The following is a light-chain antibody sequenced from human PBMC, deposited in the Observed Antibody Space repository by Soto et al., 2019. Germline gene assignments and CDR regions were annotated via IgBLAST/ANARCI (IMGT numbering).Light chain of an antibody. CDR2: GNS. CDR3: QSYDSSLSGAWV. CDR1: SSNIGAGYD. J-gene: IGLJ3*02. V-gene: IGLV1-40*01. Sequence: QPLLTQPPSVSGAPGQRVTISCTGSSSNIGAGYDVHWYQQLPGTAPKLLIYGNSNRPSGVPDRFSGSKSGTSASLAITGLQAEDEADYYCQSYDSSLSGAWVFGGGTKVTVL.